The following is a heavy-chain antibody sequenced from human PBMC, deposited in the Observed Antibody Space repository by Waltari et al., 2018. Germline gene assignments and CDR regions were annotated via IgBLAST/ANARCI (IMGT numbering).Heavy chain of an antibody. J-gene: IGHJ4*02. D-gene: IGHD6-6*01. CDR1: GGTFSRNT. V-gene: IGHV1-69*01. Sequence: QVQLVQSGAEVKKPGSSVKVSCKASGGTFSRNTISWVRQAPGQGLEWRGGLIPMVSAADYAQEFQGRVTITADEATTTAYMELTSLRSTDTAVFYCVTVRAARPYWGQGTLVTVSS. CDR2: LIPMVSAA. CDR3: VTVRAARPY.